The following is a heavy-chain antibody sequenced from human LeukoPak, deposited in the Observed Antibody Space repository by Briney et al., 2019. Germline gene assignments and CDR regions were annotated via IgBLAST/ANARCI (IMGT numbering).Heavy chain of an antibody. CDR1: GGSISSYY. CDR2: IYYSGST. J-gene: IGHJ5*02. D-gene: IGHD3-22*01. Sequence: QASETLSLTCTVSGGSISSYYWSWIRQPPGKGLEWIGYIYYSGSTNYNPSLKSRVTISVDRSKNQFSLKLSSVTAADTAVYYCARVVYYDSSGYYQSWFDPWGQGTLVTVSS. CDR3: ARVVYYDSSGYYQSWFDP. V-gene: IGHV4-59*12.